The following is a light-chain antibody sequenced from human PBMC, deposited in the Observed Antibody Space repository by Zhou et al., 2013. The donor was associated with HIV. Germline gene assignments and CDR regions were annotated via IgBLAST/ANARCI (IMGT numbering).Light chain of an antibody. V-gene: IGKV1-6*01. Sequence: AIQMTQSPSSLSASVGDRVTITCRASQGIRNDLGWYQQKPGKVPRLLIYGASILQSGVPSRFSGSGSGTDFTLTISSLQPDDFATYYCLQDYNYPYTFGQGTKLEIK. J-gene: IGKJ2*01. CDR1: QGIRND. CDR2: GAS. CDR3: LQDYNYPYT.